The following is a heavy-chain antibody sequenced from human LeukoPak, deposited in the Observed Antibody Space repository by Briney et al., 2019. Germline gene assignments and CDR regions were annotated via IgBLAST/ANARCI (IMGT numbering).Heavy chain of an antibody. J-gene: IGHJ4*02. CDR1: GFTFSSYW. CDR2: IKQDGSEK. Sequence: GGSLRLSCAASGFTFSSYWMSWVRQAPGKGLEWVANIKQDGSEKYYVDSVKGRFTISRDNAKNSLYLQMNSLRAEDTGVYYCARERRPTVLYFDYWGQGTLVTVSS. V-gene: IGHV3-7*01. D-gene: IGHD4-17*01. CDR3: ARERRPTVLYFDY.